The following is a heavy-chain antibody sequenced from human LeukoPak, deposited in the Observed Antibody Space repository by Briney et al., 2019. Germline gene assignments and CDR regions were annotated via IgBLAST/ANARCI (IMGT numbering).Heavy chain of an antibody. Sequence: GGSLRLSCAASGLTFRSYSMNWVRQAPGKGLEWVSAIDPSSTYIYYADSVKGRFTISRDNAENSLYLQMNSLRVEDTAVYYCAKGSVRGYCSGGSCYAYYWGQGTLVTVSS. CDR2: IDPSSTYI. CDR1: GLTFRSYS. J-gene: IGHJ4*02. CDR3: AKGSVRGYCSGGSCYAYY. D-gene: IGHD2-15*01. V-gene: IGHV3-21*01.